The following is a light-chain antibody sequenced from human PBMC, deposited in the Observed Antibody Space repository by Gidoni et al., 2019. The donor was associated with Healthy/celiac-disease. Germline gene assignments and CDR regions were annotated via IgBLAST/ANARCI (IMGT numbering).Light chain of an antibody. CDR3: QQYGSSPTWT. CDR1: QRVSSSY. CDR2: GAS. J-gene: IGKJ1*01. Sequence: EIVLTQSPGTLSLSPGERATLSCRASQRVSSSYLAWYKQKPGQAPRLLIYGASSRATGIPDRFSGSGSGTDFTLTISRLEPEDFAVYYCQQYGSSPTWTFGQGTKVEIK. V-gene: IGKV3-20*01.